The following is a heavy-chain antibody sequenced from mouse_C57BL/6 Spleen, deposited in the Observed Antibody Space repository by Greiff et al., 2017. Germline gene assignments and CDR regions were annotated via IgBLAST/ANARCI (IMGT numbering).Heavy chain of an antibody. CDR1: GYTFTSYW. CDR2: IDPSDSYT. J-gene: IGHJ2*01. D-gene: IGHD3-2*02. CDR3: ARPSSGRGFDY. V-gene: IGHV1-69*01. Sequence: QVQLQQPGAELVMPGASVKLSCKASGYTFTSYWMHWVKQRPGQGLEWIGEIDPSDSYTNYTQQFKGKSTLTVDKSSSTSYMQLSSLTSEDSAVYYCARPSSGRGFDYWGQSTTLTVSS.